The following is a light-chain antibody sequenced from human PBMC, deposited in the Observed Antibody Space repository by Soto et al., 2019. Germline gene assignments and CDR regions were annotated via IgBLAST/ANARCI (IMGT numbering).Light chain of an antibody. CDR1: QSVSSN. V-gene: IGKV3-15*01. CDR3: QQYNDGPPT. Sequence: EIVMTQSLATLSVSPGERATLSCRASQSVSSNLAWYQQKPGQAPRLLIHSASTRATGIPVRFSGSGSGTEFTLTISSLQSEDFAVYYCQQYNDGPPTFGGGTKVEI. J-gene: IGKJ4*01. CDR2: SAS.